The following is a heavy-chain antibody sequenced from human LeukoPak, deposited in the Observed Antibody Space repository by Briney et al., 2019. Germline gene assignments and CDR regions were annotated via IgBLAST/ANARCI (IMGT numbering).Heavy chain of an antibody. V-gene: IGHV3-7*04. CDR3: VRGGGWYADY. D-gene: IGHD6-19*01. CDR2: IKQDGSEQ. CDR1: GFTFSFYW. Sequence: GGSLRLSCAASGFTFSFYWMRWVRQAPGKGLEWVANIKQDGSEQNYVDSVKGRFTISRDNAKNSLFLQMNSLRAEDTAVYYCVRGGGWYADYWGQGTLVTVSS. J-gene: IGHJ4*02.